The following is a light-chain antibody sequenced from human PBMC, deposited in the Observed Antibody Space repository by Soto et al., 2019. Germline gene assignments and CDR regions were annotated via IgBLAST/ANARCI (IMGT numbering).Light chain of an antibody. V-gene: IGKV3-15*01. Sequence: EIVMTQSPATLSVSPGERATLSCRASQSVSSNLAWYQQKPGQAPRLLMFGVSTRAAAIPARFNGSGSGTEFTLTISSLQSEDFAVYYCQQYNNWPRTFGQGTKVDIK. CDR2: GVS. CDR1: QSVSSN. CDR3: QQYNNWPRT. J-gene: IGKJ1*01.